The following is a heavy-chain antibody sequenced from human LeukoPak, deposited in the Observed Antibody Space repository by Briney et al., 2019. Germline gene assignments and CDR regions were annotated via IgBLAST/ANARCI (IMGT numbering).Heavy chain of an antibody. CDR1: GFTFSSYI. Sequence: GGSLRLSSAASGFTFSSYIMNWVRQAPGKGLEWVSSISSSSSYIYYADSVKGRFTISRDNAKNSLYLQMNSLRAEDTAVYYCARAVAGSPAGSVDIWGQGTMVTVSS. CDR2: ISSSSSYI. D-gene: IGHD6-19*01. J-gene: IGHJ3*02. V-gene: IGHV3-21*01. CDR3: ARAVAGSPAGSVDI.